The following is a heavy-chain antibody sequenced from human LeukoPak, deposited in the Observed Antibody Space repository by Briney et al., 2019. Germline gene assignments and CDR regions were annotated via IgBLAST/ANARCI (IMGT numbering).Heavy chain of an antibody. CDR2: IYYSGST. CDR3: ASELSYCSGGSSPGPFHFDY. CDR1: GGSISSSSYY. D-gene: IGHD2-15*01. V-gene: IGHV4-39*01. Sequence: SETLSLTCTVSGGSISSSSYYWGWIRQPPGNGLEWIGSIYYSGSTYYNPSLKSRVTISVDTSKNQFSLKLSSVTAADTAVYYCASELSYCSGGSSPGPFHFDYWGQGTLVTVSS. J-gene: IGHJ4*02.